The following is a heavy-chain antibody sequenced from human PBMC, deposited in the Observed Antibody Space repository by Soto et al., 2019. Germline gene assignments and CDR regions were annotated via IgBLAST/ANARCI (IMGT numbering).Heavy chain of an antibody. V-gene: IGHV1-69*01. CDR1: GRTFNNYA. J-gene: IGHJ4*02. CDR2: IIPIGGTP. D-gene: IGHD3-22*01. Sequence: QVQLVQSGAEVKKPGSSVKVSCKASGRTFNNYAISWVRQAPGIGFEWLGVIIPIGGTPEHAQKFQGRVTISADESTNTTYKELSSLRSEVTAVYYCATNYYVSSGHYFIFEHWGQGTLVTVSS. CDR3: ATNYYVSSGHYFIFEH.